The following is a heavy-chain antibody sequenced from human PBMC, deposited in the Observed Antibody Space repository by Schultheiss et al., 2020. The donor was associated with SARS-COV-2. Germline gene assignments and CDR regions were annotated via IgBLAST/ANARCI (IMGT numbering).Heavy chain of an antibody. CDR1: GFTFSSYG. CDR2: IWYDGSNK. CDR3: AREGAAVAGGIDY. D-gene: IGHD6-19*01. J-gene: IGHJ4*02. V-gene: IGHV3-33*01. Sequence: GGSLRLSCAASGFTFSSYGMHWVRQAPGKGLEWVAVIWYDGSNKYYADSVKGRFTISRDNSKNTLYLQMNGLRAEDTAVYYCAREGAAVAGGIDYWGQGTLVTVSS.